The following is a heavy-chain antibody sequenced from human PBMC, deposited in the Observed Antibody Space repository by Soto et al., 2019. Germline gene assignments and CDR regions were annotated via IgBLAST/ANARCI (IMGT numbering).Heavy chain of an antibody. V-gene: IGHV3-30-3*01. CDR2: ISYDGSNK. D-gene: IGHD4-17*01. CDR1: GFTFSSYA. J-gene: IGHJ6*02. CDR3: ARDTDYGDSRDLEENYYYYGMDV. Sequence: GGSLRLSCAASGFTFSSYAMHWVRQAPGKGLEWVAVISYDGSNKYYADSVKGRFTISRDNSKNTLYLQMNSLRAEDTAVYYCARDTDYGDSRDLEENYYYYGMDVWGQGTTVTVSS.